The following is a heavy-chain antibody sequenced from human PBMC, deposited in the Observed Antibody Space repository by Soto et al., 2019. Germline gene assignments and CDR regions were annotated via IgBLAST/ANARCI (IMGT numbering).Heavy chain of an antibody. V-gene: IGHV4-39*01. D-gene: IGHD6-19*01. Sequence: SETLSRTWSFPACCINSTTYFWGCVRQPPGKGLEWIGSIYYSGSTYYNPSFRSRVTISVDTSKNQFYLKLSSVTAADTAVFYCARNYSSGFRNWFDPWGQGTLVTVSS. CDR3: ARNYSSGFRNWFDP. CDR2: IYYSGST. CDR1: ACCINSTTYF. J-gene: IGHJ5*02.